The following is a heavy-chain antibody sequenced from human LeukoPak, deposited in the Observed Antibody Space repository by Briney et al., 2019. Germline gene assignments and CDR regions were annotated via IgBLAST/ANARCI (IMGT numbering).Heavy chain of an antibody. V-gene: IGHV4-59*01. CDR1: AASISSYY. D-gene: IGHD1-14*01. CDR3: ARVRATGSLRYFDY. J-gene: IGHJ4*02. CDR2: IYYSGST. Sequence: SETLSLTCTVSAASISSYYWSWIRQPPGKGLEWIGYIYYSGSTNYNPSLKSRVTMSVDTSKNQFSLRLSSVTAADTAVYYCARVRATGSLRYFDYWGQGTLVTVSS.